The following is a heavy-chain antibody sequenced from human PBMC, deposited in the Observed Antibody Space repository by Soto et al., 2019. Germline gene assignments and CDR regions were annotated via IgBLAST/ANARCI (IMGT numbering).Heavy chain of an antibody. V-gene: IGHV4-34*01. CDR2: INHSGST. CDR3: ARGLDYVVY. CDR1: GGSFSGYY. J-gene: IGHJ4*02. Sequence: SETLSLTCAVYGGSFSGYYWNWIRQPPGKGLEWIGEINHSGSTNYNPSLKSRVTISVDTSKNQFSLKLSSVTAADTAVYYCARGLDYVVYWGQGTLVTVSS.